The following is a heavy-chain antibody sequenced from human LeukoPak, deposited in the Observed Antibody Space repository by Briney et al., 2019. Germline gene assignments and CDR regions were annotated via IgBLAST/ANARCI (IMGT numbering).Heavy chain of an antibody. CDR1: GFTFSNYA. CDR3: AKDLALGGSSVFDY. J-gene: IGHJ4*02. CDR2: ISGSGGNT. V-gene: IGHV3-23*01. D-gene: IGHD1-26*01. Sequence: GGSLRLSCAASGFTFSNYAISWVRQAPGKGLEWVSAISGSGGNTYYADSVKGRFTISRDNSKNTLSLQMNSLRAEDTAVYYCAKDLALGGSSVFDYWGQGTLVTVSS.